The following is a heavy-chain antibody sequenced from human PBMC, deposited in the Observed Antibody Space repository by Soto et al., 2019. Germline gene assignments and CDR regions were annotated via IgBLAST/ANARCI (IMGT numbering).Heavy chain of an antibody. CDR3: ARGRRPTMVRGVARFDY. CDR2: INHSGST. Sequence: QVQLQQWGAGLLKPSETLSLTCAVYGGSFSGYYWSWIRQPPGKGLEWIGEINHSGSTNYNPSLTSRVSISVDTSKNQFSLKLSSVTAADTAVYYCARGRRPTMVRGVARFDYWGQGTLVTVSS. D-gene: IGHD3-10*01. CDR1: GGSFSGYY. J-gene: IGHJ4*02. V-gene: IGHV4-34*01.